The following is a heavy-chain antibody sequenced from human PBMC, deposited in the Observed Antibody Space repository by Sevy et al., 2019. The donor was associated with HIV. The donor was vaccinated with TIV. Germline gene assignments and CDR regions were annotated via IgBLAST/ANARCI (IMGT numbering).Heavy chain of an antibody. Sequence: GGSLRLSCKGSGYSFSSYWIGWVRQMPGKGLEWMGAIYPGDSDTRYSPSFQGQVTISADRSISTASLQWSSLKASDTAMYDCARLTLGDVGWPFEYWGQGTLVTVSS. D-gene: IGHD3-10*01. V-gene: IGHV5-51*01. CDR2: IYPGDSDT. CDR1: GYSFSSYW. J-gene: IGHJ4*02. CDR3: ARLTLGDVGWPFEY.